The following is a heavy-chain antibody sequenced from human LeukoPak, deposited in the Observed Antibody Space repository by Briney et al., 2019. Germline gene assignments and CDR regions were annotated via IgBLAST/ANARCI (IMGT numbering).Heavy chain of an antibody. J-gene: IGHJ4*02. CDR2: INPSGGST. D-gene: IGHD3-22*01. CDR1: GYTFTSYY. V-gene: IGHV1-46*01. Sequence: ASVKVSCKASGYTFTSYYMHWVRQAPGQGLEWMGIINPSGGSTSYAQKFQGRVTMTRDTSTSTVYMELSSLRSEDTAVYYCARVGPPYDSSGYYVRWGQGTLVTVSS. CDR3: ARVGPPYDSSGYYVR.